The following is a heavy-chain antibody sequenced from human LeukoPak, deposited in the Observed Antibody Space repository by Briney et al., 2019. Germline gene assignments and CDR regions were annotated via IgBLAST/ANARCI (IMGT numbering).Heavy chain of an antibody. D-gene: IGHD3-22*01. J-gene: IGHJ4*02. CDR1: GFTFSSYA. V-gene: IGHV3-48*04. CDR2: ISSSGSTI. CDR3: VKAAGCGSSCYIIDF. Sequence: GGSLRLSCAASGFTFSSYAMNWVRQAPGKGLEWVSYISSSGSTIYYADSVKGRFTISRDNAKNSLYLQMNSPRPEDTAVYYCVKAAGCGSSCYIIDFWGQGTLVTVSS.